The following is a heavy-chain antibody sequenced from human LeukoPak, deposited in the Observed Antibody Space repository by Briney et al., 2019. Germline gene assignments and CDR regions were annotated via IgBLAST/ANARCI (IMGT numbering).Heavy chain of an antibody. V-gene: IGHV4-59*08. CDR3: ARGAYEYDSSGYYLY. CDR2: IYYSGST. CDR1: GGSISHYY. Sequence: PSETLSLTCTVSGGSISHYYWSWIRQPPGKGLEWIGYIYYSGSTNYNPSLKSRVTISVDTSKNQFSLKLSSVTAADTAVYYCARGAYEYDSSGYYLYWGQGTLVTVSS. J-gene: IGHJ4*02. D-gene: IGHD3-22*01.